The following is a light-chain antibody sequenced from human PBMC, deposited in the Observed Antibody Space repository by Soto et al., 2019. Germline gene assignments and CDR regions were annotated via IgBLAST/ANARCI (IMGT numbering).Light chain of an antibody. CDR2: EGS. V-gene: IGLV2-23*01. Sequence: QSALTQPASVSGSPGQSITISCTGTSSDVGSYNLVSWYQQHPGKAPKLMIYEGSKRPSGVSNRFSGSKSGNTASLTISGLQSEDEADYYRCSYAGSSTQVVFGEGTKVTLL. CDR1: SSDVGSYNL. CDR3: CSYAGSSTQVV. J-gene: IGLJ2*01.